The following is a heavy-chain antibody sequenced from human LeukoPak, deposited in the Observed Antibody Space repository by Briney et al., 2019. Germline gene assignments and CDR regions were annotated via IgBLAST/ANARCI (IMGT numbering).Heavy chain of an antibody. D-gene: IGHD2-21*01. CDR2: ISDTYATT. CDR1: GFTFTNYA. Sequence: GGSLRLSCAASGFTFTNYAMTWVRQAPGKGLEWVSSISDTYATTYYTDSVKGRCTISRDDSKNTVSLQLNNLRVEDTAVYFCVRHDSFIPFWGQGTLVTVSS. J-gene: IGHJ4*02. CDR3: VRHDSFIPF. V-gene: IGHV3-23*01.